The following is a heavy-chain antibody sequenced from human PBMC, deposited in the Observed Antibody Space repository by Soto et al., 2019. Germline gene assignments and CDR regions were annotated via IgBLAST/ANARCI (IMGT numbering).Heavy chain of an antibody. CDR3: ARDQLGLSGYYYGMDV. J-gene: IGHJ6*02. V-gene: IGHV3-53*01. CDR1: GFTVSSNY. D-gene: IGHD3-3*02. Sequence: GSLRLSCAASGFTVSSNYMSWVRQAPGKGLEWVSVIYSGGSTYYADSVKGRFTISRDNSKNTLYLQMNSLRAEDTAVYYCARDQLGLSGYYYGMDVWGQGTTVTVSS. CDR2: IYSGGST.